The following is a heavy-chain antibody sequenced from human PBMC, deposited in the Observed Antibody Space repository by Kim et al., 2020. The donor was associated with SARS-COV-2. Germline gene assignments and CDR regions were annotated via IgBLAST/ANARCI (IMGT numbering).Heavy chain of an antibody. V-gene: IGHV3-7*01. D-gene: IGHD3-10*01. CDR2: IKEDGSET. CDR3: GRDYGD. CDR1: RFIFSNYW. Sequence: GGSLRLSCAASRFIFSNYWMSWVRQAPGKGLEWVANIKEDGSETYYVDSVEGRFIISRDNAENSLYLQMNSLRAEDTAVYYCGRDYGDWGQGTLVTVSS. J-gene: IGHJ4*02.